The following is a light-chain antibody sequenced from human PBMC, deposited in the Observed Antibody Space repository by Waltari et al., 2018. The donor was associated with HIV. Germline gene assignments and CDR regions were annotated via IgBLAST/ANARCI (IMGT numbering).Light chain of an antibody. J-gene: IGLJ3*02. V-gene: IGLV1-47*01. CDR3: AVWDDSLSGWV. CDR2: RND. CDR1: SSNLGSTY. Sequence: QSVLTQPPSASGTPGPRVTISCSGSSSNLGSTYVYWFQQVPGTAPKLLIYRNDQRPSGVPDRFSGSKSGTSASLAISGLRSEDEADYYCAVWDDSLSGWVFGGGTKLTVL.